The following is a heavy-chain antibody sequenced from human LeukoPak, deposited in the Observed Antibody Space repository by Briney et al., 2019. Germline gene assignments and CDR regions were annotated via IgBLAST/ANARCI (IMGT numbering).Heavy chain of an antibody. V-gene: IGHV3-48*04. D-gene: IGHD3-16*02. CDR1: GFTFSSYS. CDR3: ARGGDYVWGSYRYPFDY. CDR2: ISSSSSTI. J-gene: IGHJ4*02. Sequence: GGSLRLSCAASGFTFSSYSMNWVRQAPGKGLEWVSYISSSSSTIYYADSVKGRFTISRDNAKNSLYLQMNSLRAEDTAVYYCARGGDYVWGSYRYPFDYWGQGTLVTVSS.